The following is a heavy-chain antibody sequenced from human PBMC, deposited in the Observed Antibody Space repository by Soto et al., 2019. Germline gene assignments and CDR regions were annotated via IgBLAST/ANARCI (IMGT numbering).Heavy chain of an antibody. CDR2: IDPSDSYT. CDR3: ASLVGTAMVTXXXWFDP. V-gene: IGHV5-10-1*01. J-gene: IGHJ5*02. Sequence: PGQSLKISCKGSVYSFTSYWISWVRQMPGQGLEWMGRIDPSDSYTNYSPSFQGHVTISADNSITTAYLXXXXLKASDTAMYYCASLVGTAMVTXXXWFDPWGQGTQVTV. CDR1: VYSFTSYW. D-gene: IGHD5-18*01.